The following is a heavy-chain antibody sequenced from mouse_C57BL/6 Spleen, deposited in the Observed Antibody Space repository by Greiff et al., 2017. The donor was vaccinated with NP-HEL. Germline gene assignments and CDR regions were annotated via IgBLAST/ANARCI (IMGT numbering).Heavy chain of an antibody. V-gene: IGHV2-5*01. CDR1: GFSFTSYG. CDR3: AKTTVVATNYAMDY. D-gene: IGHD1-1*01. Sequence: VKLVESGPGLVQPSQCLSITCTVSGFSFTSYGVHWVRQSPGKGLEWLGVICSGGSTDYNAAFMYRLCTLKDNSKSQVFFKMISLQADDTSIYYCAKTTVVATNYAMDYWGQGTSVTVSS. J-gene: IGHJ4*01. CDR2: ICSGGST.